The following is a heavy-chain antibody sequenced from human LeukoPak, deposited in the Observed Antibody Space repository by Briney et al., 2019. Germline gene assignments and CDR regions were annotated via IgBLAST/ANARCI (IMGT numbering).Heavy chain of an antibody. V-gene: IGHV5-51*01. CDR1: GYRFTSYW. CDR2: IYPGDSDT. D-gene: IGHD5-18*01. J-gene: IGHJ3*02. Sequence: GESLKISCKGSGYRFTSYWIGGVRQMPGKGLEGMGIIYPGDSDTRYSPSFQGQVTISADKSISTAYLQWSSLKASDTAMYYCARPGRGYSYGFDAFDIWGQGTMVTVSS. CDR3: ARPGRGYSYGFDAFDI.